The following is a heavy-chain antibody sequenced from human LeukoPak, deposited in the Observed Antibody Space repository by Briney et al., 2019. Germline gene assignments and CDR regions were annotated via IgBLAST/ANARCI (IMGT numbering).Heavy chain of an antibody. J-gene: IGHJ4*02. Sequence: GRSLRLSCAASGFTFSSYGMHWVRQAPGKGLEWVSRINSDETSTNYADSVKGRFTISRDNAKNTLYLQMNSLRAEDTAVYYCASRRSTSFDYWGQGTLVTVSS. V-gene: IGHV3-74*01. D-gene: IGHD5/OR15-5a*01. CDR2: INSDETST. CDR3: ASRRSTSFDY. CDR1: GFTFSSYG.